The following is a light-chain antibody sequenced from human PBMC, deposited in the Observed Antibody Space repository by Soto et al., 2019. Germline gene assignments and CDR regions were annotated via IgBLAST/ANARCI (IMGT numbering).Light chain of an antibody. CDR2: AAS. J-gene: IGKJ1*01. V-gene: IGKV1-39*01. Sequence: DIHMTQSPSSLSASVIDIVSITFRASQSISISLNWYQQKPGKAPKLLIYAASSLQSGVPSRFSGSGSGTDFTLTISSLQPEDFATYYCQQSYSTPRTFGQGTKVDIK. CDR3: QQSYSTPRT. CDR1: QSISIS.